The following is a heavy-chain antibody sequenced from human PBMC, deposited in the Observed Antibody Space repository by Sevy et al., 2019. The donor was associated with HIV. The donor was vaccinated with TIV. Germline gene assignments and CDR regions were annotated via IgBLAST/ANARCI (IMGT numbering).Heavy chain of an antibody. CDR3: ARDEASGSFDI. Sequence: SETLSLTCTVSGGSISSGSSYWSWIRQPAGKGPEWIGRIYPSGRTNYNPSLESRVTISIDTSKNQFSLKVSSVTAADTAVCFCARDEASGSFDIWGQGTKVTVSS. V-gene: IGHV4-61*02. D-gene: IGHD6-25*01. CDR2: IYPSGRT. CDR1: GGSISSGSSY. J-gene: IGHJ3*02.